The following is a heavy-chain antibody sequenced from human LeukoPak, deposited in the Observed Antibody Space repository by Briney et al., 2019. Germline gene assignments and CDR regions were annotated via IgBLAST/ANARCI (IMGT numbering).Heavy chain of an antibody. V-gene: IGHV1-2*02. D-gene: IGHD1-26*01. Sequence: ASVKVSCKASGYTFTGYYMHWVRQAPGQGLEWMGWINPNSGGTNYAQKFQGRVTTTRDTSISTAYMELSRLRSDDTAVYYCAREGGSYYLNWFDPWGQGTLVTVSS. CDR3: AREGGSYYLNWFDP. CDR1: GYTFTGYY. CDR2: INPNSGGT. J-gene: IGHJ5*02.